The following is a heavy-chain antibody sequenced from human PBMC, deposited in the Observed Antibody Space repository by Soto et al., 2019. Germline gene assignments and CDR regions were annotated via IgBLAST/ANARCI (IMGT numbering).Heavy chain of an antibody. CDR1: GGPVSGDDLY. D-gene: IGHD3-22*01. V-gene: IGHV4-31*02. J-gene: IGHJ6*02. CDR3: ARALVTDYNSRDYHYYFAVDV. CDR2: VYHTGTT. Sequence: SETLSLTCVVSGGPVSGDDLYWSWIRHLPGKGLEWIANVYHTGTTYYNPSLKSRVSMSVDTSQNQFSLILASVTAADTAVYYCARALVTDYNSRDYHYYFAVDVWGQGTSVTVSS.